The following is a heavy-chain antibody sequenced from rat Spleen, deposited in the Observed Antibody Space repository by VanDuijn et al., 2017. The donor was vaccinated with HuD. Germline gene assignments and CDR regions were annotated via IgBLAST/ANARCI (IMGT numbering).Heavy chain of an antibody. D-gene: IGHD1-11*01. CDR3: ARHRNYGGIPFDY. V-gene: IGHV5-17*01. J-gene: IGHJ2*01. CDR1: GFTFSDYA. Sequence: EVQLVESGGGLVQPGRSLKFSCAASGFTFSDYAMAWVRQAPKKGLEWVATIIFDGSSTYYRDSVKGRFTISRDNAKSSLYLQMDSLRSEDTATYYCARHRNYGGIPFDYWGQGVMVTVSS. CDR2: IIFDGSST.